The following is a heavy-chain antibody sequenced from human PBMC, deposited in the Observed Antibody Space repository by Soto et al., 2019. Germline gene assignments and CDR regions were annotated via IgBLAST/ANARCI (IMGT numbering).Heavy chain of an antibody. D-gene: IGHD2-2*01. Sequence: EVQLVESGGGLVKPGGSLRLSCAASGFTFSSYSMNWVRQAPGKGLEWVSSISSSSSYIYYADSVKGRFTISRDNAKNSLYLQMNSLRAEDTAVYYCAREVQLGYCSSTSCYAWFDPWGQGTLVTVSS. V-gene: IGHV3-21*01. CDR1: GFTFSSYS. J-gene: IGHJ5*02. CDR2: ISSSSSYI. CDR3: AREVQLGYCSSTSCYAWFDP.